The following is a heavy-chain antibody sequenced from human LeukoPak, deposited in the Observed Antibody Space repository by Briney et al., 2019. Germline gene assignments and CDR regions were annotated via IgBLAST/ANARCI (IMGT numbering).Heavy chain of an antibody. CDR1: GFTFSSYS. CDR2: ISGSGGST. V-gene: IGHV3-23*01. CDR3: SSEQWLVLRGYYYYYGMDV. J-gene: IGHJ6*02. D-gene: IGHD6-19*01. Sequence: GGSLRLSCAASGFTFSSYSMSWVRQAPGKGLEWVSAISGSGGSTYYADSVKGRFTISRDNSKNTLYLQMNSLGAEDTAVYYCSSEQWLVLRGYYYYYGMDVWGQGTTVTVSS.